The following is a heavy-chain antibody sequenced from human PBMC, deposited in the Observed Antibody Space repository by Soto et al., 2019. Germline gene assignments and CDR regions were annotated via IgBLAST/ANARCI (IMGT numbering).Heavy chain of an antibody. V-gene: IGHV3-30*18. CDR1: GFTFSSYD. CDR2: ISYDGSNK. D-gene: IGHD6-13*01. CDR3: AKDCIAAAGTLDY. J-gene: IGHJ4*02. Sequence: GGSLRLSCAASGFTFSSYDMHWVRQAPGKGLEWVAVISYDGSNKYYADSVKGRFTISRDNSKNTLYLQMNSLRAEDTAVYYCAKDCIAAAGTLDYWGQGTLVTVSS.